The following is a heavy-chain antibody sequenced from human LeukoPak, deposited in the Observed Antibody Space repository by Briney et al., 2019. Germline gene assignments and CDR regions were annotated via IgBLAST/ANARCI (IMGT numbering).Heavy chain of an antibody. CDR2: ISSSGSTI. D-gene: IGHD6-19*01. J-gene: IGHJ4*02. V-gene: IGHV3-11*01. Sequence: GGSLRLSCAASGFTFSDYYMSWIRQAPGKGLEWVSYISSSGSTIYDADSVKGRFTISRDNAKNSLYLQMNSLRAEDTAVYYCARAYSSGWFYFDYWGQGTLVTVSS. CDR3: ARAYSSGWFYFDY. CDR1: GFTFSDYY.